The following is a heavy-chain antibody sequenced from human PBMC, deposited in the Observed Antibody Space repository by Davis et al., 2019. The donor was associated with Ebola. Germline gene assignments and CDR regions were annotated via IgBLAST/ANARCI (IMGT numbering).Heavy chain of an antibody. V-gene: IGHV4-59*08. Sequence: MPSETLSLTCSVSGGSISSLYWAWIRQPPGKGLEYIGYIYYSGTTNYNPSLKSRVTISVDTSKNQFSLKLSSVTAADTAVYYCARHLSNCSGGSCYPPHYYGMDVWGQGTTVTVSS. CDR1: GGSISSLY. D-gene: IGHD2-15*01. CDR3: ARHLSNCSGGSCYPPHYYGMDV. J-gene: IGHJ6*02. CDR2: IYYSGTT.